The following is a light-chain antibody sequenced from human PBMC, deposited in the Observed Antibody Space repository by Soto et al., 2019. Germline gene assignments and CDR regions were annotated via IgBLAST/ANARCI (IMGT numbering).Light chain of an antibody. Sequence: QAVVTQSSSASASLGSSVKLTCTLSSGHSTDIISWHQHQPGKAPRYLMKLEGSGNYNKGSGVPDRFSGSSSGADRYLIISNLQSEDEADYYCETWDSNSLIFGGGTKLTVL. CDR3: ETWDSNSLI. J-gene: IGLJ2*01. CDR1: SGHSTDI. V-gene: IGLV4-60*03. CDR2: LEGSGNY.